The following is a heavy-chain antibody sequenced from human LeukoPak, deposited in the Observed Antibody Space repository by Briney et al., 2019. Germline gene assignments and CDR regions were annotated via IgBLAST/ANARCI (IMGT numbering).Heavy chain of an antibody. Sequence: PGGSLRLSCAASGFTFSSYWMSWVRQAPGKGREWVANIKQDGSEKYYVDSVKGRFTISRDNAKNSLYLQMNSLRAEDTAVYYCARDGSSSWYPSPYYMDVWGKGTTVTVSS. CDR2: IKQDGSEK. CDR3: ARDGSSSWYPSPYYMDV. D-gene: IGHD6-13*01. J-gene: IGHJ6*03. CDR1: GFTFSSYW. V-gene: IGHV3-7*01.